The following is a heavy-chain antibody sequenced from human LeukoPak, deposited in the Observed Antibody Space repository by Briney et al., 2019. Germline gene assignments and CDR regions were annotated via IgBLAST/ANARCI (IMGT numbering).Heavy chain of an antibody. J-gene: IGHJ4*02. CDR1: GGSISSSSYY. CDR2: IYYSGST. CDR3: ARQLSRLEWLPRHFDY. Sequence: SETLSLTCTVSGGSISSSSYYWGWIRQPPGKGLEWIGSIYYSGSTYYNPSLKSRVTISVDTSKNQFSLKLSSVTAADTAVYYCARQLSRLEWLPRHFDYWGQGTLVTVSS. V-gene: IGHV4-39*01. D-gene: IGHD3-3*01.